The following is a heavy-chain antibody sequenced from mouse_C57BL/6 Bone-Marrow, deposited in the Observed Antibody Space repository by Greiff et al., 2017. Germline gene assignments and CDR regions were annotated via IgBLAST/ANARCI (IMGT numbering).Heavy chain of an antibody. CDR1: GYTFTSYW. Sequence: QVQLQQPGAELVMPGASVKLSCKASGYTFTSYWMHWVKQRPGQGLEWIGEIDPSDSYTNYNQKFKGKSTLTVDKSSSTAYMQLSSLTSEDSAVFYCARGEGYAGYPGDYLDYWGQGTTLTVSS. CDR2: IDPSDSYT. J-gene: IGHJ2*01. CDR3: ARGEGYAGYPGDYLDY. V-gene: IGHV1-69*01. D-gene: IGHD2-3*01.